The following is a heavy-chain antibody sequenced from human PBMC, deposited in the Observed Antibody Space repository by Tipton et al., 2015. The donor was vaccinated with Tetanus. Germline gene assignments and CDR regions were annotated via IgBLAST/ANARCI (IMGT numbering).Heavy chain of an antibody. J-gene: IGHJ4*02. D-gene: IGHD5-24*01. CDR1: GYTFTSYD. Sequence: QVQLVQSGAEKKKPGASVKVSCKTSGYTFTSYDINWVRQATGQGLEWMGWINPDSGNTGSAQNFQGRVTMTRDTSINTAYMELTSLTSEDTAVYYCARGPVRDDHPFLYWGQGTLVTVSS. V-gene: IGHV1-8*01. CDR2: INPDSGNT. CDR3: ARGPVRDDHPFLY.